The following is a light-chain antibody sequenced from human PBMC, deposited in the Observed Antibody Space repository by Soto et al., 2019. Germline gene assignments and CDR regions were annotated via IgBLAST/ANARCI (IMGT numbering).Light chain of an antibody. CDR2: WAS. CDR3: QQYYSSPTWT. V-gene: IGKV4-1*01. CDR1: QSILYNSNNKNY. Sequence: DIVMTQSPDSLAVSLGERATINCKSSQSILYNSNNKNYLAWYQQKPGQPPKLLIYWASTREFGVPDRFSGSGSGTDFTLTISSLQAEDVAIYYCQQYYSSPTWTFGQGTKVDIK. J-gene: IGKJ1*01.